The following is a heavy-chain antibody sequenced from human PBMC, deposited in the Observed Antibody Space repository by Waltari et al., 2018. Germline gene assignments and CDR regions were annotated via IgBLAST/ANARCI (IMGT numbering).Heavy chain of an antibody. CDR3: ARVAVYGYFDY. D-gene: IGHD4-17*01. CDR1: GFTFSSYA. V-gene: IGHV3-23*01. CDR2: ISGSGGST. J-gene: IGHJ4*02. Sequence: EVQLLESGGGLVQPGGSLRLSCAASGFTFSSYAMSWVRQAPGKGLEWVSAISGSGGSTYYADSVKGRFTISRDDSKNSLYLQMNSLKTEDTAVYYCARVAVYGYFDYWGQGTLVTVSS.